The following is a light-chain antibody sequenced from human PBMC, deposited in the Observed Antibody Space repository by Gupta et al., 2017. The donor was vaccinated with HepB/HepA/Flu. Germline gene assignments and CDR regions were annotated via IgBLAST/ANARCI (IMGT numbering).Light chain of an antibody. J-gene: IGKJ4*01. CDR2: GTS. CDR1: QSVGSSY. Sequence: DIVLTQSPGTLSLSPGERATLSCRASQSVGSSYLAWYQQKPGQAPRLLIYGTSSRSPAIPDRFSGSGSGTDFTLTISRLEPEDFAVYYCQQYGSSVTCGGGTKVEIK. CDR3: QQYGSSVT. V-gene: IGKV3-20*01.